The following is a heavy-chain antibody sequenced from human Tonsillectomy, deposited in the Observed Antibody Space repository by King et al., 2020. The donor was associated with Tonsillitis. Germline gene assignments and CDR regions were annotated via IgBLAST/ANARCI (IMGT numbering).Heavy chain of an antibody. CDR1: GYSFTSYW. D-gene: IGHD2-15*01. CDR2: IYPGDSDT. CDR3: AGRGCSYCCGGSGALGRSWWFDP. J-gene: IGHJ5*02. V-gene: IGHV5-51*01. Sequence: VQLVESGAEVKKPGESLKISCKGSGYSFTSYWIGWVRQMPGKGLEWMGIIYPGDSDTRYSPSFQGQVTISADKSISTPYLQWSSLKASDTAMYYCAGRGCSYCCGGSGALGRSWWFDPWGQGTLVTVSS.